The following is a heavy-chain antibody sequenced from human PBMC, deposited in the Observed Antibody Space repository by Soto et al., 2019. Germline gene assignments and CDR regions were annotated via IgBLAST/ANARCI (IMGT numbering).Heavy chain of an antibody. CDR3: ARERPDGARLDP. D-gene: IGHD6-6*01. Sequence: QVQLQESGPGLVKPSQTLSLTCTVSGGSISSGDYYWSWIRQPPGMGLEWIGYIYYSGSTYYNPSLTSRVTISVDTSKNQFSLKLSSVTAADTAVYYCARERPDGARLDPWGQGTLVTASS. V-gene: IGHV4-30-4*01. CDR2: IYYSGST. J-gene: IGHJ5*02. CDR1: GGSISSGDYY.